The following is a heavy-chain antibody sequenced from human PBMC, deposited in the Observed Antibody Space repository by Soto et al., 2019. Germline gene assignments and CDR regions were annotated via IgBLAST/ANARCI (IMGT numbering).Heavy chain of an antibody. J-gene: IGHJ4*02. CDR1: GYTFTTYG. CDR2: ISGYTGKT. CDR3: ARDRVGAATTFEH. Sequence: QVQLVQSGTEVRKPGASVKVSCKTSGYTFTTYGISWVRQAPGQGLEWVGWISGYTGKTSYAQHFRGRVTMTTDTSATIGYMEVRSLTSADTAVYYCARDRVGAATTFEHWGQGTLVTVSS. D-gene: IGHD1-26*01. V-gene: IGHV1-18*04.